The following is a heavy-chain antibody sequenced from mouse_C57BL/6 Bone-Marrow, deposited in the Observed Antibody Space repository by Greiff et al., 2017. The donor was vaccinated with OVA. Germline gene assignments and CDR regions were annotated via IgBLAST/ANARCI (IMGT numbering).Heavy chain of an antibody. J-gene: IGHJ4*01. V-gene: IGHV14-3*01. Sequence: VQLQQSVAELVRPGASVKLSCTASGFNIKNTYMHWVKQRPEQGLEWIGRIHPASGNTNYAPKFKGKATITADKSSNTAYLQLSSLTSEDTAIYYCASCSSFHPYAMDYWGQGPSVTVSS. CDR1: GFNIKNTY. CDR2: IHPASGNT. D-gene: IGHD1-1*01. CDR3: ASCSSFHPYAMDY.